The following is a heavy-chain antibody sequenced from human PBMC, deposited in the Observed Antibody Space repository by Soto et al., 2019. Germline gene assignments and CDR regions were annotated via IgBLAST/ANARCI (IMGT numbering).Heavy chain of an antibody. D-gene: IGHD3-22*01. CDR3: ARAVYYDSSGHDAFES. CDR1: GYTFTSYG. J-gene: IGHJ3*02. V-gene: IGHV1-18*01. CDR2: ISAYNGNT. Sequence: GASVKVSCKASGYTFTSYGISWVRQAPGQGLEWMGWISAYNGNTNYAQKLQGRVTMTTDTSTSTAYMELRSLRSDDTAVYYCARAVYYDSSGHDAFESWGQGTMVPVSS.